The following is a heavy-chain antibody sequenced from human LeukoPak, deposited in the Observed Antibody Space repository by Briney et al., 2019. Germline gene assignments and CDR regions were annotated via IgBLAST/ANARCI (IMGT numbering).Heavy chain of an antibody. V-gene: IGHV4-30-4*01. CDR3: ARVNAVHYNYYGMDV. CDR1: GGSISSGDYY. Sequence: PSETLSLTCTVSGGSISSGDYYWSWIRQPPGKGLEWIGYIYYSGSTYYNPSLKSRVTISVDTSKNQFSLKLSSVTAADTAVYYCARVNAVHYNYYGMDVWGQGTTVTVSS. D-gene: IGHD1-1*01. J-gene: IGHJ6*02. CDR2: IYYSGST.